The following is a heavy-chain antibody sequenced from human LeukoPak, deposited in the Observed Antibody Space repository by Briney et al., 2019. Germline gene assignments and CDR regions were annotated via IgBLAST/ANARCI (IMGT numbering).Heavy chain of an antibody. D-gene: IGHD4-17*01. CDR3: ARYADYGDSHAGYYYYYYYMDV. J-gene: IGHJ6*03. CDR1: GYRFTSYW. CDR2: IYPGDSDT. V-gene: IGHV5-51*01. Sequence: GESLKISCKGSGYRFTSYWIGWVRPMPGKGLEWMGIIYPGDSDTRYSPSFQGQVTISADKSISTAYLQWSSLKASDTAMYYCARYADYGDSHAGYYYYYYYMDVWGKGTTVTVSS.